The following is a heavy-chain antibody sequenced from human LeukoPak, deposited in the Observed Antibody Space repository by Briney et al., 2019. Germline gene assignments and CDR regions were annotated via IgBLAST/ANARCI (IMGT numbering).Heavy chain of an antibody. Sequence: WASVKVSCKASGYTFTSYGISWVRQAPGQGLEWMGWISAYNGNTNYAQKLQGRVTMTTDTSTSTAYMELRSLRSDDTAVYYCARAYCSGGSCYLPSDDYWGQGTLVTVSS. J-gene: IGHJ4*02. CDR1: GYTFTSYG. D-gene: IGHD2-15*01. CDR3: ARAYCSGGSCYLPSDDY. V-gene: IGHV1-18*01. CDR2: ISAYNGNT.